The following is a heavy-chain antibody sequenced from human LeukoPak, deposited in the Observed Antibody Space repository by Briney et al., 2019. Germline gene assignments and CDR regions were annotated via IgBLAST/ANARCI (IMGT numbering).Heavy chain of an antibody. Sequence: SETLSLTCTVSGGSISSSSYYWGWIRQPPGKGLEWIGSIYYSGSTYYNPSLKSRVTISVDTSKNQFSLKLGSVTAADTAVYYCASGYCSSTSCYNEVDYWGQGTLVTVSS. CDR2: IYYSGST. D-gene: IGHD2-2*02. CDR3: ASGYCSSTSCYNEVDY. J-gene: IGHJ4*02. V-gene: IGHV4-39*01. CDR1: GGSISSSSYY.